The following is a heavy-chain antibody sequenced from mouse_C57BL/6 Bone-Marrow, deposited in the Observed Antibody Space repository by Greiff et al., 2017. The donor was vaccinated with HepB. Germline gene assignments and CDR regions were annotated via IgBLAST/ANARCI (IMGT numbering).Heavy chain of an antibody. CDR2: INPSSGYT. CDR1: GYTFTSYW. D-gene: IGHD4-1*01. V-gene: IGHV1-7*01. J-gene: IGHJ1*03. CDR3: ARWESPYFDV. Sequence: QVQLQQSGAELAKPGASVKLSCKASGYTFTSYWMHWVKQRPGQGLEWIGYINPSSGYTKYNQKFKDKATLTADKYSSTAYMQLSSLTYEDSAVYYCARWESPYFDVWGTGTTVTVSS.